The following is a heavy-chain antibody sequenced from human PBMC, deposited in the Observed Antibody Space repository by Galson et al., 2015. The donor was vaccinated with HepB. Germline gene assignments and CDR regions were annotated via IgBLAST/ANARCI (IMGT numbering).Heavy chain of an antibody. CDR3: ARDPAQEKLGYCSGGSCYGNYYYYGMDV. D-gene: IGHD2-15*01. V-gene: IGHV1-69*13. J-gene: IGHJ6*02. CDR1: GGTFSSYA. Sequence: VKVSCKASGGTFSSYAISWVRQAPGQGLEWMGGIIPIFGTANYAQKFQGRVTITADESTSTAYMELSSLRSEDTAVYYCARDPAQEKLGYCSGGSCYGNYYYYGMDVWGQGTTVTVSS. CDR2: IIPIFGTA.